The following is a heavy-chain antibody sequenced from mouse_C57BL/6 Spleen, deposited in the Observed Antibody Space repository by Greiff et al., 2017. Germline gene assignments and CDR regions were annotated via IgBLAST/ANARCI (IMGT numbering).Heavy chain of an antibody. CDR2: IHPNSGST. CDR3: ASDYDYAMDY. J-gene: IGHJ4*01. CDR1: GYTFTSYW. Sequence: VQLQQSGAELVKPGASVKLSCKASGYTFTSYWMHWVKQRPGQGLEWIGMIHPNSGSTNYNEKFKSKATLTVDKSSSTAYMQLSSLTSEDSAVYYCASDYDYAMDYCGQGTSVTVSS. D-gene: IGHD2-4*01. V-gene: IGHV1-64*01.